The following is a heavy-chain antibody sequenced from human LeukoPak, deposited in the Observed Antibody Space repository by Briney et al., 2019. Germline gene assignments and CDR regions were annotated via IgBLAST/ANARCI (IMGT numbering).Heavy chain of an antibody. J-gene: IGHJ4*02. Sequence: ASVKVSCKASGYTFTSYDINWVRQATGQGLEWMGWMNPNSGNTGYAQKFQDRVTITRNTSISTAYMELNSLRSEDTAVYYCAREYYDILTGLYYFDYWGQGTLVTVSP. CDR2: MNPNSGNT. D-gene: IGHD3-9*01. V-gene: IGHV1-8*03. CDR1: GYTFTSYD. CDR3: AREYYDILTGLYYFDY.